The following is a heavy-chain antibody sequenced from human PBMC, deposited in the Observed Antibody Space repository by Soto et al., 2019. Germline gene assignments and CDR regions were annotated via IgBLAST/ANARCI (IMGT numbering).Heavy chain of an antibody. CDR3: AKFFVDTGSTRGWPWSFNY. D-gene: IGHD6-19*01. V-gene: IGHV3-23*01. CDR2: ISGSGGTT. J-gene: IGHJ4*02. CDR1: GFTFSNYA. Sequence: EVQLLESGGGLVQPGRSLRLSCAASGFTFSNYAMSWVRQAPGQGLDWVSGISGSGGTTYYADSVKGRFTISRDNSKNTVFVQLNSLRAEEPAVYYCAKFFVDTGSTRGWPWSFNYWGQGTLFTVSS.